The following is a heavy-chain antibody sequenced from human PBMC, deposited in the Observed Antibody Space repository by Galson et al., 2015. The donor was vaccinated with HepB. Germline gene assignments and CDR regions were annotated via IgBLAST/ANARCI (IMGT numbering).Heavy chain of an antibody. V-gene: IGHV1-69*13. D-gene: IGHD3-10*01. CDR3: VRAGVRGVPLDY. Sequence: SVKVSCKASGGTFSSYAISWVRQAPGQGLEWMGGIIPIFGTANYAQKFQGRVTITADESTSTAYMELSSLRSEDTAVYYCVRAGVRGVPLDYWGQGTLVTVSS. J-gene: IGHJ4*02. CDR1: GGTFSSYA. CDR2: IIPIFGTA.